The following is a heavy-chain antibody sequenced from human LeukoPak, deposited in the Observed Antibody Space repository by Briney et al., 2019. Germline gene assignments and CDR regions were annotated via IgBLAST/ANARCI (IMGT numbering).Heavy chain of an antibody. CDR3: ARVSVATYYYYGMDV. Sequence: PGGSLRLSCAASGFTFSSYWMHWVRQAPGKGLVWVSRINSDGSSTSYVDSVKGRFTISRDNAKNTLYLQMNSLRAEDTAVYYCARVSVATYYYYGMDVWGQGTTVTVSS. CDR2: INSDGSST. V-gene: IGHV3-74*01. J-gene: IGHJ6*02. CDR1: GFTFSSYW. D-gene: IGHD2-15*01.